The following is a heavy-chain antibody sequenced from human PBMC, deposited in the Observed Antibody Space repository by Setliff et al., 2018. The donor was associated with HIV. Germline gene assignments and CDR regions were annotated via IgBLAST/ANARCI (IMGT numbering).Heavy chain of an antibody. J-gene: IGHJ6*03. Sequence: ASVKVSCKASRYTFTSYYMHWVRQAPGQGLEWMGIIDPSGGSTYYAQKFQDRVTSTRDTSTTTVYMELSSLRSEDTAVYYCARRGSYSYGRRVYYYMDVWGKGTTVTVSS. D-gene: IGHD5-18*01. V-gene: IGHV1-46*01. CDR2: IDPSGGST. CDR1: RYTFTSYY. CDR3: ARRGSYSYGRRVYYYMDV.